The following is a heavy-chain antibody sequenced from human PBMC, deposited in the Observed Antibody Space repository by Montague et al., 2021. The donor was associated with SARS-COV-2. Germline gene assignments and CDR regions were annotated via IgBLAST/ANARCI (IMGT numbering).Heavy chain of an antibody. CDR1: GFSLSTSGVG. V-gene: IGHV2-5*02. Sequence: PALGKPTQTLTLTCSFSGFSLSTSGVGVGWIRQPPGKALEWLALIYWDDDKRYSPSLKSRLTITKDTSKNQVVLTMTNMDPVDTATYYCAHRTIRDGSGSFDDWGQGTLVTVSS. CDR2: IYWDDDK. J-gene: IGHJ4*01. D-gene: IGHD3-10*01. CDR3: AHRTIRDGSGSFDD.